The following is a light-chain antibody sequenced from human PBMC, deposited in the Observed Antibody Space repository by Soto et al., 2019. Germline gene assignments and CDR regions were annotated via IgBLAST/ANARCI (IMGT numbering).Light chain of an antibody. V-gene: IGKV3-20*01. CDR1: QRVRSSY. J-gene: IGKJ1*01. CDR2: GAS. CDR3: QQYRSSPRT. Sequence: EIVLTQSPGTLSLSPGNRATLSCRASQRVRSSYVAWYQQKPGQAPRLLIYGASSRVTGIPDRFSGSGSGTDFTLTISRLEPEDFAVYYCQQYRSSPRTFGQGSKVEIK.